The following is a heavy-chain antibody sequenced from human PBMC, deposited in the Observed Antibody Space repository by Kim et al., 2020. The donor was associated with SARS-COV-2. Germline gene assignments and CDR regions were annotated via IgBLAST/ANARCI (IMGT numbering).Heavy chain of an antibody. CDR1: GFSLSTSGMC. CDR2: IDWDDDK. D-gene: IGHD5-12*01. Sequence: SGPTLVNPTQTLTLTCTFSGFSLSTSGMCVSWIRQPPGKALEWLALIDWDDDKYYSTSLKTRLTISKDTSKNQVVLTMTNMDPVDTATYYCAWTHGYNRWGDTSYYFDYWGQGTLVTVSS. CDR3: AWTHGYNRWGDTSYYFDY. V-gene: IGHV2-70*01. J-gene: IGHJ4*02.